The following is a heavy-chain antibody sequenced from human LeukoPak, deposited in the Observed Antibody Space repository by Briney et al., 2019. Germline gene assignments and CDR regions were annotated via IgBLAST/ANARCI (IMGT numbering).Heavy chain of an antibody. CDR2: TYYRSKWYN. Sequence: SQTLSLTCAISGDSVSSNSAAWDWIRQSPSRGLEWLGRTYYRSKWYNDYAVSVKSRITINPDTSKNQFSLQLNSVTPEDTAVYYCAREVAAAGAGHYYYYGMDVWGQGTTVTVSS. V-gene: IGHV6-1*01. J-gene: IGHJ6*02. CDR1: GDSVSSNSAA. CDR3: AREVAAAGAGHYYYYGMDV. D-gene: IGHD6-13*01.